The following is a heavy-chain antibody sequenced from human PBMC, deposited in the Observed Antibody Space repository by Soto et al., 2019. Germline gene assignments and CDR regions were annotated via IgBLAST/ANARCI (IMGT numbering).Heavy chain of an antibody. D-gene: IGHD5-18*01. CDR1: GYTFTGYY. Sequence: ASVKVSCTASGYTFTGYYMHWVRQAPGQGLEWMGWINPNSGGTNYAQKFQGWVTMTRDTSISTAYMELSRLRSDDTAVYYCARGHRIQLWSRPRFFDYWGQGTLVTVSS. V-gene: IGHV1-2*04. CDR3: ARGHRIQLWSRPRFFDY. CDR2: INPNSGGT. J-gene: IGHJ4*02.